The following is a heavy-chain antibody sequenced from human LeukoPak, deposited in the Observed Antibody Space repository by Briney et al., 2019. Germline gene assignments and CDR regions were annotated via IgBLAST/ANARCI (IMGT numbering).Heavy chain of an antibody. V-gene: IGHV4-39*01. CDR2: IYYSGST. CDR3: ARHLNLDWFDP. J-gene: IGHJ5*02. Sequence: SETLSLTCTVSGGSISSSSYYWGWIRQPPGKGLEWIGSIYYSGSTYYNPSLKSRVTISVDTSKNQFSLKLSSVTAADTAVYYCARHLNLDWFDPWGQGTLVTVSS. CDR1: GGSISSSSYY.